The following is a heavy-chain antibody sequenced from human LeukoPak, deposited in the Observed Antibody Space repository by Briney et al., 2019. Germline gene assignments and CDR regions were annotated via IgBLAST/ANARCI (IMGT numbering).Heavy chain of an antibody. CDR3: ARRTMVRGVIIIRSGRFDY. CDR2: IYYSGST. V-gene: IGHV4-30-4*07. J-gene: IGHJ4*02. D-gene: IGHD3-10*01. CDR1: GGSISSGGYS. Sequence: SETLSLTCAVSGGSISSGGYSWSWIRQPPGKGLEWIGYIYYSGSTYYNPSLKSRVTISLDTSKNQFSLKLSSVTAADTAVYYCARRTMVRGVIIIRSGRFDYWGQGTLVTVSS.